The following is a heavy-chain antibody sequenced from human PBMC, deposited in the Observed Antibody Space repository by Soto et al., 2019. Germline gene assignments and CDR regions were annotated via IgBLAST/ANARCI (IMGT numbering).Heavy chain of an antibody. CDR3: ARDPYYDFWSGFSPLDY. D-gene: IGHD3-3*01. J-gene: IGHJ4*01. CDR1: GFTFSSYG. CDR2: IWYDGSNK. V-gene: IGHV3-33*01. Sequence: QVQLVESGGGVVQPGRSLRLSCAASGFTFSSYGMHWVRQAPGKGLEWVAVIWYDGSNKYYADSVKGRFTISRDNSKHTLYLQMNSLSAEDTAVYYCARDPYYDFWSGFSPLDYWGQGTLVTVSS.